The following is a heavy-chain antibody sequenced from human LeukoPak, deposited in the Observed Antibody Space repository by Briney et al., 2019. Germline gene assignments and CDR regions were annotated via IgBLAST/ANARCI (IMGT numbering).Heavy chain of an antibody. CDR3: ARNSSSSSPPERYNWFDP. CDR2: IYNSGST. D-gene: IGHD6-6*01. J-gene: IGHJ5*02. CDR1: GYSIGTDYY. Sequence: SETLSLTCTVSGYSIGTDYYWGWIRQPPGRGLEWIGSIYNSGSTYYNPSLKSRITISVDTSKNQFSLKLSSVTAADTAVYYCARNSSSSSPPERYNWFDPWGQGTLVTVSS. V-gene: IGHV4-38-2*02.